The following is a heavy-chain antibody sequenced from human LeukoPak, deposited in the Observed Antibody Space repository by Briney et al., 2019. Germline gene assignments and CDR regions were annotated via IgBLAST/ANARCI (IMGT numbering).Heavy chain of an antibody. J-gene: IGHJ4*02. V-gene: IGHV1-24*01. Sequence: ASVKVFCKVSGYTLTQLSMHWVRQARGKGLGWMGGFDPEDGETIYAQKFQGRVTMTEDTSTDTAYMELSSLRSEDTAVYYCATDLYGEGLRHWGQGTLVTVSS. D-gene: IGHD4-17*01. CDR3: ATDLYGEGLRH. CDR1: GYTLTQLS. CDR2: FDPEDGET.